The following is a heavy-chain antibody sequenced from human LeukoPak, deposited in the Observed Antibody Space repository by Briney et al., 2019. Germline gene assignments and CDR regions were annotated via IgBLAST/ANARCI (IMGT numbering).Heavy chain of an antibody. CDR1: GGSISSGSYY. V-gene: IGHV4-61*02. CDR2: IYTSGST. CDR3: ARDGNDSSGYYRYYYYYMDV. Sequence: SETLSLTCTVSGGSISSGSYYWSWIRQPAGEGLEWIGRIYTSGSTNYNPSLKSRVTISVDTSKNQFSLKLSSVTAADTAVYYCARDGNDSSGYYRYYYYYMDVWGKGTTVTISS. J-gene: IGHJ6*03. D-gene: IGHD3-22*01.